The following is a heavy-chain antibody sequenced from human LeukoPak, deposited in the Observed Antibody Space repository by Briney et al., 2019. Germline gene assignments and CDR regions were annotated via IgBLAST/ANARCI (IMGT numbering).Heavy chain of an antibody. D-gene: IGHD3-10*01. J-gene: IGHJ4*02. CDR1: GFTFSDYT. CDR3: ARDSVVRGVIIMWY. V-gene: IGHV3-48*01. CDR2: ISSSSSTI. Sequence: GSLRLSCAASGFTFSDYTMNWVRQAPGKGLEWVSYISSSSSTIYYADSVKGRFTISRDNARNSLYLQMNSLRAEDTAVYYCARDSVVRGVIIMWYWGQGTLVTVSS.